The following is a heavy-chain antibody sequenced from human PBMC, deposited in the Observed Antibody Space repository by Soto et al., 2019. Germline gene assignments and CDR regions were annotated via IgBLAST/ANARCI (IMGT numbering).Heavy chain of an antibody. CDR2: ISSSSSYI. D-gene: IGHD5-18*01. CDR3: ARDLGNIQLEAEYYFDY. J-gene: IGHJ4*02. Sequence: PGGSLRVSCAASGFIFSSYSMNWGRQAPGKGLEWVSSISSSSSYIYYADSVKGRFTISRDNAKNSLYLQMNSLRAEDTAVYYCARDLGNIQLEAEYYFDYWGQGTLVTVSS. CDR1: GFIFSSYS. V-gene: IGHV3-21*01.